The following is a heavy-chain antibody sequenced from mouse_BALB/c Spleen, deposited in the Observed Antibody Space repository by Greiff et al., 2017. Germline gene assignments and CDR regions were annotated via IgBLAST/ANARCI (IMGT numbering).Heavy chain of an antibody. CDR1: GYTFTDYN. CDR3: ARGPYYFDY. Sequence: EEQRVESGPELVKPGASVKIPCKASGYTFTDYNMDWVKQSHGKSLEWIGDINPNNGGTIYNQKFKGKATLTVDKSSSTAYMELRSLTSEDTAVYYCARGPYYFDYWGQGTTLTVSS. CDR2: INPNNGGT. V-gene: IGHV1-18*01. J-gene: IGHJ2*01.